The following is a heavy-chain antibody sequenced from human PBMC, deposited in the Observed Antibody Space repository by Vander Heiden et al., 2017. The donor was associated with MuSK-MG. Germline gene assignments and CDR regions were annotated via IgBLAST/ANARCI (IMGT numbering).Heavy chain of an antibody. V-gene: IGHV1-2*02. Sequence: QVQLVQSGAEVKKPGASVKVSCKASGDTFTGYYMHWVRQAPGQGLEWMGWINPNSGGTNYAQKFQGRVTMTRDTSISTAYMELSRLRSDDTAVYYCARGLYYDSSGYYYLIGYWGQGTLVTVSS. CDR3: ARGLYYDSSGYYYLIGY. CDR1: GDTFTGYY. J-gene: IGHJ4*02. CDR2: INPNSGGT. D-gene: IGHD3-22*01.